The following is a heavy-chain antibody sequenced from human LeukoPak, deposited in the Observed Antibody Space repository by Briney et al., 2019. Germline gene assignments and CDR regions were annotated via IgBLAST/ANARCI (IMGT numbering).Heavy chain of an antibody. CDR2: INIDGSGT. CDR3: ARVGSSISCYVLSYFDY. J-gene: IGHJ4*02. V-gene: IGHV3-74*01. CDR1: GFTFSNYW. D-gene: IGHD6-13*01. Sequence: GGSLRLSCAASGFTFSNYWMHWVRQAPGKGLVWVSRINIDGSGTNYAGSVKGRFTISRDNAKNTLYLQMNSLRAEDTAVYYCARVGSSISCYVLSYFDYWGQGTLVTVSS.